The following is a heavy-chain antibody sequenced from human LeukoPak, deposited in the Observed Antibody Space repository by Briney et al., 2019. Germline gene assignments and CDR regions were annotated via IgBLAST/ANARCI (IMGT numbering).Heavy chain of an antibody. CDR3: ARADYSSSWYVCLDP. V-gene: IGHV4-59*12. J-gene: IGHJ5*02. Sequence: SETLSLTCTVSGGSISSYYWSWIRQPPGKGLEWIGYIYYSGSTNYNPSLKSRVTISVDTSKNQFSLKLSSVTAADTAVYYCARADYSSSWYVCLDPWGQGTLVTVSS. CDR2: IYYSGST. D-gene: IGHD6-13*01. CDR1: GGSISSYY.